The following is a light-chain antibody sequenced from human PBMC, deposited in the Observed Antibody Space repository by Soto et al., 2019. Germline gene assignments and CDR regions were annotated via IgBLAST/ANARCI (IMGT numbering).Light chain of an antibody. Sequence: VLTQSPGTLSFSPGERATLSCRASQTVSSNHLIWYQQKPGQAPTLLLYAASSRATAIPDRFSGSESGKDFHLTISRLEPEDFAVDYCQHYGRSPPITFGQGTRLEIK. V-gene: IGKV3-20*01. CDR2: AAS. J-gene: IGKJ5*01. CDR1: QTVSSNH. CDR3: QHYGRSPPIT.